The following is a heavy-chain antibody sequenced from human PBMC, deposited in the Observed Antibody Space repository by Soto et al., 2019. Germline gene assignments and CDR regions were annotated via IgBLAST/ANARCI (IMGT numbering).Heavy chain of an antibody. V-gene: IGHV1-46*01. D-gene: IGHD3-3*01. Sequence: GASVKVSCKASGYTFTSYYMHWVRQSPGQGLEWMGIINPSGGSTSYAQKFQGRVTMTRDTSTSTVYMELSSLRSEDTAVYYCARDFGYYDFWSGYSSYYYYYGMDVWGQGTTVTVSS. CDR2: INPSGGST. J-gene: IGHJ6*02. CDR3: ARDFGYYDFWSGYSSYYYYYGMDV. CDR1: GYTFTSYY.